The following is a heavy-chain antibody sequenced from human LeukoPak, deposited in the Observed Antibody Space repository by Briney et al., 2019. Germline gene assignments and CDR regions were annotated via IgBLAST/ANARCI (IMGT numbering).Heavy chain of an antibody. CDR2: IYHSGST. CDR3: ARGVYRGYCSRTSCYEIDY. CDR1: GGSISSSDW. V-gene: IGHV4-4*02. J-gene: IGHJ4*02. D-gene: IGHD2-2*01. Sequence: SETLSLTCAVSGGSISSSDWWSWVRQPPGKGLEWIGEIYHSGSTNYNPSLKSRVTISVDKSKNQFSLKLSSVTAADTAVYYCARGVYRGYCSRTSCYEIDYWGQGTLVSVSS.